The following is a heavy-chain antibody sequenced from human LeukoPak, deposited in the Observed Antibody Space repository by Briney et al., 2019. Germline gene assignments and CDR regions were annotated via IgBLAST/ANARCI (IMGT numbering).Heavy chain of an antibody. CDR2: IYYSGST. D-gene: IGHD2-15*01. Sequence: SETLSLTCTVSGGSISSYYWSWIRQPPGKGLEWIGFIYYSGSTNYNPSLKSRVTISVDTSKNQFSLKLSSVTAADTAVYYCARGGGGSDYFDYWGQGTLVTVSS. J-gene: IGHJ4*02. CDR1: GGSISSYY. V-gene: IGHV4-59*12. CDR3: ARGGGGSDYFDY.